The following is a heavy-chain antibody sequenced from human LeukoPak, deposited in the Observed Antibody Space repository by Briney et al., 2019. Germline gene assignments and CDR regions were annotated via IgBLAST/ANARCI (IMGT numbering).Heavy chain of an antibody. J-gene: IGHJ4*02. Sequence: PGGSLRLSCAASGFTFTDYWMSWVRQAPGKGLEWVAVIWYDGSNRYYADPVKGRFTVSRDNSKNTLYLQMNSLRAEDTAVYYCARAKGVSTGYRPTDYWGQGTLVTVSS. CDR2: IWYDGSNR. CDR3: ARAKGVSTGYRPTDY. V-gene: IGHV3-33*08. CDR1: GFTFTDYW. D-gene: IGHD3-22*01.